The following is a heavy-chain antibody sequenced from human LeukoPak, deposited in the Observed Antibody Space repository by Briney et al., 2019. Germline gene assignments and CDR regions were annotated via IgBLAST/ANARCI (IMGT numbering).Heavy chain of an antibody. CDR2: IDSSGTT. CDR1: GASLSRDTYF. J-gene: IGHJ4*02. Sequence: PSETLSLTCTVSGASLSRDTYFWGWIRQSPEKGLEWIGSIDSSGTTHYNSSLKSRVVISVDTSRNHVSLNLTSVTSADTAVYYCARHGYIQFWLYWGQGTQVIVSS. D-gene: IGHD5-18*01. CDR3: ARHGYIQFWLY. V-gene: IGHV4-39*01.